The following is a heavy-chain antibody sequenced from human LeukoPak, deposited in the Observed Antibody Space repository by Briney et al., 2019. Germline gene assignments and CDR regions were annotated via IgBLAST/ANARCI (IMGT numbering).Heavy chain of an antibody. CDR3: ARLYFDWSIDYYYYYYMDV. V-gene: IGHV4-39*01. Sequence: PSETLSLTCTVSGGSISSSSYYWGWIRQPPGKGLEWIGSIYYSGSTYYNPSLKSRVTISVDTSKNQFSLKLSSVTAADTAVYYCARLYFDWSIDYYYYYYMDVWGKGTTVTVSS. CDR1: GGSISSSSYY. D-gene: IGHD3-9*01. CDR2: IYYSGST. J-gene: IGHJ6*03.